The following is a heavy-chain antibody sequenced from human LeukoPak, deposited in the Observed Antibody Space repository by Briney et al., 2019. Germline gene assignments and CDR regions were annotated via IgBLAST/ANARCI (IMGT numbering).Heavy chain of an antibody. Sequence: GGSLRLSCAASGFTFSSYAMHWVRQAPGKGLEWVAFIRYDGSNKYYADSVKGRFTISRDNSKNTLYLQMNSLRAEDTAVYYCSLLLWFGELGSGFDYWGQGTLVTVSS. J-gene: IGHJ4*02. CDR3: SLLLWFGELGSGFDY. D-gene: IGHD3-10*01. CDR1: GFTFSSYA. V-gene: IGHV3-30*02. CDR2: IRYDGSNK.